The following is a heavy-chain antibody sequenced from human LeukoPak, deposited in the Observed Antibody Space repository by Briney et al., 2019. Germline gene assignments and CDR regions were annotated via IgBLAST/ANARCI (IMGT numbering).Heavy chain of an antibody. J-gene: IGHJ2*01. V-gene: IGHV1-2*02. CDR2: INPNSGGT. D-gene: IGHD5-18*01. CDR1: GYTFTGYY. Sequence: ASVTVSCKASGYTFTGYYMHWVRQAPGQGLEWMGWINPNSGGTNYAQKFQGRVTMTRDTSISTAYMELSRLRSDDTAVYYCARIRVNSYGYSYRYFDLWGRGTLVTVSS. CDR3: ARIRVNSYGYSYRYFDL.